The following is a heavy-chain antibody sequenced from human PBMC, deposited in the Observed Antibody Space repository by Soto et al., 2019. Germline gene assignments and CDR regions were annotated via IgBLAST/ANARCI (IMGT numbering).Heavy chain of an antibody. CDR1: VFPFTSYT. CDR3: ARRGSGSYYDY. Sequence: QPGGSLRHSSASSVFPFTSYTMRWVRQAPGKGLEWVSAISGSGGSMYYADSVKGRFTISRDNSKNTLYLQMNSLRAEDTAVYYCARRGSGSYYDYWGQGTLVTVSS. J-gene: IGHJ4*02. CDR2: ISGSGGSM. D-gene: IGHD1-26*01. V-gene: IGHV3-23*01.